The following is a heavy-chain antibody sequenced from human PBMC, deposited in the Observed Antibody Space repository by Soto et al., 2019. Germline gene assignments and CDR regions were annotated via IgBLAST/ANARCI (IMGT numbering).Heavy chain of an antibody. CDR2: ISNDESKK. CDR1: GFTFSTYA. J-gene: IGHJ4*02. D-gene: IGHD6-19*01. V-gene: IGHV3-30-3*01. Sequence: XESLRLSCAASGFTFSTYAVHWVRQAPGKGLEWVAVISNDESKKYYANSVKGRFTISRDNSNNTGYLQMNSLRREDTAIYYCARSIAVAGLDYWGPGTLVTVSS. CDR3: ARSIAVAGLDY.